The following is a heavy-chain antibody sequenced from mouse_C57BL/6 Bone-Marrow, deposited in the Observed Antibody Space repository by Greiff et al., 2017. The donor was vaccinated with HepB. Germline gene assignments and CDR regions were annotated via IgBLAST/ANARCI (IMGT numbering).Heavy chain of an antibody. CDR3: ARPGITNFDY. D-gene: IGHD2-4*01. CDR2: INSDGGST. Sequence: EVKLQESGGGLVQPGESLKLSCESNEYEFPSHDMSWVRKTPEKRLELVAAINSDGGSTYYPDTMERRFIISRDNTKKTLYLQMSSLRYEDTALYDCARPGITNFDYWGQGTTLTVSS. V-gene: IGHV5-2*01. CDR1: EYEFPSHD. J-gene: IGHJ2*01.